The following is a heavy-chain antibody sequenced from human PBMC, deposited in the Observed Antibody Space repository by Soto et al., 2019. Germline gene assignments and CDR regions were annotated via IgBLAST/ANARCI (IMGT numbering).Heavy chain of an antibody. V-gene: IGHV5-51*01. CDR2: IYPGDSDT. D-gene: IGHD5-18*01. Sequence: GESLKISCEGSGYSFTNYWIGWVRQMPGKGLEWMGIIYPGDSDTRYSPSFQGQVTISADKSISTAYLQWSSLKASDTAMYYCVRHNSKYSYGYEYFDYWGQGTLVTVSS. J-gene: IGHJ4*02. CDR1: GYSFTNYW. CDR3: VRHNSKYSYGYEYFDY.